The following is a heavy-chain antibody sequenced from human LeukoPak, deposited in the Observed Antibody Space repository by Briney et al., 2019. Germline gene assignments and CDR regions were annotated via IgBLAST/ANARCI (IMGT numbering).Heavy chain of an antibody. V-gene: IGHV4-61*01. D-gene: IGHD2-15*01. CDR2: IYSSGGTT. Sequence: SETLSLTCTVSGGSVNNDNYYWSWIRQPPGKGLEWIGYIYSSGGTTNYNPSLKSRVTISLDTSKNQFPLKLSSVTAADTAVYYCAREGRSPVILDYWGQGTLVVVSS. CDR3: AREGRSPVILDY. CDR1: GGSVNNDNYY. J-gene: IGHJ4*02.